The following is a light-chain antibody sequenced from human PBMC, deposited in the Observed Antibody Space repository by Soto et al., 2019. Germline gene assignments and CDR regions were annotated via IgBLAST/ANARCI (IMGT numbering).Light chain of an antibody. CDR3: HSYDKWPPGA. CDR2: AAS. CDR1: QGISSY. J-gene: IGKJ1*01. Sequence: AIRMTQSPSSFSASTVDRVTITCRASQGISSYLAWYQHKPGKAPKLLIYAASTLQSGVPGRFSGSGSGTEFTLTISSLQPEDFAVYFCHSYDKWPPGAFGQGTKVDI. V-gene: IGKV1-8*01.